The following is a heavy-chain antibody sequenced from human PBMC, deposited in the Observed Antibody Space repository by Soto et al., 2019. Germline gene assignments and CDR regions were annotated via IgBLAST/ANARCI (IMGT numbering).Heavy chain of an antibody. Sequence: SETLSLTCAVSGASISSYYWNWIRQSPGKGLEWIGHIYYNGNTKYNPFLESRLTISVDTSKNQFSLELNSVTAADTAVYFCARRDVAVDALREDHWFDPWGQGTLVTVSS. CDR1: GASISSYY. V-gene: IGHV4-59*01. CDR3: ARRDVAVDALREDHWFDP. D-gene: IGHD2-8*02. CDR2: IYYNGNT. J-gene: IGHJ5*02.